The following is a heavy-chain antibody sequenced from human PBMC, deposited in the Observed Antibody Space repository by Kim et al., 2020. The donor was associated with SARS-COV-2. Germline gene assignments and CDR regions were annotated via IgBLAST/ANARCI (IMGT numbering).Heavy chain of an antibody. V-gene: IGHV1-3*01. Sequence: YSQNFQGRVTITRDTSATTAYMELSSMTSKDTAVYYCAREGSGIYNWLDPWGQGTLVTVSS. J-gene: IGHJ5*02. D-gene: IGHD3-10*01. CDR3: AREGSGIYNWLDP.